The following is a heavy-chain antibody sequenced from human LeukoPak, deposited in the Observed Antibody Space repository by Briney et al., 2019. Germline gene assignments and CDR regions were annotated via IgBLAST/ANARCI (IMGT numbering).Heavy chain of an antibody. CDR2: MNPNSGNT. CDR3: ARSPLRRSTIFGVVIMDYYMDV. V-gene: IGHV1-8*03. Sequence: GASVKVSCKASGYTFTSYDINWVRQATGQGLEWMGWMNPNSGNTGYAQKFQGRVTITRNTSISTAYMELSSLRSEYTAVYYCARSPLRRSTIFGVVIMDYYMDVWGKGTTVTVSS. J-gene: IGHJ6*03. D-gene: IGHD3-3*01. CDR1: GYTFTSYD.